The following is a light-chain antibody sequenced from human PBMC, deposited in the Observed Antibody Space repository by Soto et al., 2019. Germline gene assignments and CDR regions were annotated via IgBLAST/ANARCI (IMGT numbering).Light chain of an antibody. CDR3: QKYDSAART. J-gene: IGKJ1*01. V-gene: IGKV1-27*01. CDR2: GAS. CDR1: QGISNS. Sequence: DVQMTQSPSSLSASLGDRVAITCRASQGISNSLAWYQQRPGRVPKLLIYGASNLQSEVPSRFSGSGSGTDFTLTISSLQPEDVATYYCQKYDSAARTFGQGTKVDIK.